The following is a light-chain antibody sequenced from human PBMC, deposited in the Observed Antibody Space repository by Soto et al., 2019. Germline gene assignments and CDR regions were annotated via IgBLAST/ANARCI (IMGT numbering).Light chain of an antibody. CDR1: SSDVGGYNY. CDR2: DVS. V-gene: IGLV2-14*01. J-gene: IGLJ1*01. CDR3: SSYTSSSTLKI. Sequence: QSALTQPASVSGSPGQSITISCTGTSSDVGGYNYVSWYQQHPGKAPKLMIYDVSNRPSGVSNRFSGSKSGNTASLTISGLQAEDEAYYYCSSYTSSSTLKIFGTGTKLTVL.